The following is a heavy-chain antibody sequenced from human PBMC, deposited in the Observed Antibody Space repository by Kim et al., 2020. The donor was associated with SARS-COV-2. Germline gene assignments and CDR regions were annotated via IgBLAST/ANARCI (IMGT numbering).Heavy chain of an antibody. CDR2: ISHDGRND. J-gene: IGHJ6*02. D-gene: IGHD3-10*01. Sequence: GGSLRLSCATSGFTFSSYDMHWVRQAPGKGLEWVATISHDGRNDYYADSVKGRSTISRDKSKNSLFLQISSLRVEDTAVYYCARVGRMIRGIIINYYAMDVWGHGTTVTVSS. CDR1: GFTFSSYD. CDR3: ARVGRMIRGIIINYYAMDV. V-gene: IGHV3-30*03.